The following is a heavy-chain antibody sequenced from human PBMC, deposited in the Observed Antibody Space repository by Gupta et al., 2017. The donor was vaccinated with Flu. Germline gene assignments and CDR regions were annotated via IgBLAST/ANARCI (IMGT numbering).Heavy chain of an antibody. CDR1: GASISGSSYN. D-gene: IGHD4-17*01. Sequence: QLQLQESGPGLVKPSETLSLTCTVSGASISGSSYNWGWIRQPPGKGLEWIGRIYYSGNTYYNTSLNSRLTMSIDASKNQFSLKLTSVTAADTAVYFCYGQGHWGQGTLVTVSS. J-gene: IGHJ4*02. CDR3: YGQGH. V-gene: IGHV4-39*01. CDR2: IYYSGNT.